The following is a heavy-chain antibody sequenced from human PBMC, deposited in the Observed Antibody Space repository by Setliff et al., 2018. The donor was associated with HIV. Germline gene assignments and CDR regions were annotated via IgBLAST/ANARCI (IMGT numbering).Heavy chain of an antibody. D-gene: IGHD3-10*01. CDR1: GFTFSHYG. V-gene: IGHV3-30*02. CDR2: IASDVSKT. Sequence: GGSLRLSCVVSGFTFSHYGMHWVRQAPGKGLEWVTFIASDVSKTHIADSVKDRFTISRDNSKNMLYLQMNSLSADDTAVYYCTRDPTPKELWFFSGYYSDYWGQGTLVTVSS. CDR3: TRDPTPKELWFFSGYYSDY. J-gene: IGHJ4*02.